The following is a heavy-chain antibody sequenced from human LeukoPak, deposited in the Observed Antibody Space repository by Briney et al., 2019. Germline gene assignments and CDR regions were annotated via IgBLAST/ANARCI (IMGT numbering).Heavy chain of an antibody. J-gene: IGHJ4*02. V-gene: IGHV3-23*01. CDR1: GFTFSSYA. CDR3: AKNPGTDYDDWSAYFDY. CDR2: ISGSGVGT. Sequence: GGSLRLSCAVSGFTFSSYAMSWVRQAPGKGLEWVSAISGSGVGTYNTDSVKGRFTISRDNSKNTLYLQMNSLRAEDTAVYYCAKNPGTDYDDWSAYFDYWGQGTLVTVSS. D-gene: IGHD3-3*01.